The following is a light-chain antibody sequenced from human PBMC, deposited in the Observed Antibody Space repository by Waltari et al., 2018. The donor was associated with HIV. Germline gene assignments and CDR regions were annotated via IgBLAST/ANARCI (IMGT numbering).Light chain of an antibody. CDR1: SSNIGAGFD. CDR3: QSYDSSLRGHV. CDR2: GNS. V-gene: IGLV1-40*01. J-gene: IGLJ1*01. Sequence: SGAPGQRITISCTGSSSNIGAGFDVHWYQQLPGKAPKVLIYGNSNRPSGVPDRFSGSKSGTSASLAITGLQADDEGDYYCQSYDSSLRGHVFGSGTRVTVL.